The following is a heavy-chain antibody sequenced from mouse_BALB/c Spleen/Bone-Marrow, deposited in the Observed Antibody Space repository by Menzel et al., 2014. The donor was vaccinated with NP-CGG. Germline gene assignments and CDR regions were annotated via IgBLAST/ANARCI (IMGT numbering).Heavy chain of an antibody. J-gene: IGHJ4*01. V-gene: IGHV1S81*02. CDR3: ARRGNYGAMDY. D-gene: IGHD2-1*01. CDR2: INPSNGRS. Sequence: QVQLQQSGAELVKPGASVKLSCKASGYTFTSHWMHWVKQRPGLGLEWIGEINPSNGRSNYNEKFKSKATLTVDKSSSTAYMQLSSLTSEDSAVYYCARRGNYGAMDYWGQGTSVTVSS. CDR1: GYTFTSHW.